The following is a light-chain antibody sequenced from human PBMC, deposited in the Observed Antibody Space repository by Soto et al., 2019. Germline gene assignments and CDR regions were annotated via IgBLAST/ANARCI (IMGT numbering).Light chain of an antibody. CDR2: GAS. J-gene: IGKJ3*01. V-gene: IGKV3-20*01. CDR3: QQYGSSAGT. CDR1: QSVASND. Sequence: EIVLAQSPATLSLSPGERATLSCRASQSVASNDLAWYQQKPGQAPRLLIYGASSRATGIPDRFSGSGSGTDFRLTIRRLEPEDFAVYYCQQYGSSAGTFGPGTKVDI.